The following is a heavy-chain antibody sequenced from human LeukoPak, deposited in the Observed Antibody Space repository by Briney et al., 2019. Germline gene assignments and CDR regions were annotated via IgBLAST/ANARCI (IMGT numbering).Heavy chain of an antibody. Sequence: GASVKVSCKASGYTFTSYDINWVRQATGQGLEWMGWMNPNSGNTGYAQKFQGRVTMTRNTSISTAYMELSSLRSEDTAVYYCARGGRCSSTSCYTSAGYFQHWGQGTLVTVSS. D-gene: IGHD2-2*02. J-gene: IGHJ1*01. V-gene: IGHV1-8*01. CDR3: ARGGRCSSTSCYTSAGYFQH. CDR2: MNPNSGNT. CDR1: GYTFTSYD.